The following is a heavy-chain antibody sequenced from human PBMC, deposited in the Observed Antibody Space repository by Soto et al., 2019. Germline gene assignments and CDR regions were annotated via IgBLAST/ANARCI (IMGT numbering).Heavy chain of an antibody. J-gene: IGHJ5*02. CDR2: ISESGDNT. D-gene: IGHD5-18*01. CDR3: AKGGYTYGLDP. Sequence: GGSLRLSCAASGFSFSSSAMSWVRQAPGKGLEWVSAISESGDNTFYADSVKGRFTISRENSNNALYLQMDTLRAEDTALYFCAKGGYTYGLDPWGQGTLVTVSS. CDR1: GFSFSSSA. V-gene: IGHV3-23*01.